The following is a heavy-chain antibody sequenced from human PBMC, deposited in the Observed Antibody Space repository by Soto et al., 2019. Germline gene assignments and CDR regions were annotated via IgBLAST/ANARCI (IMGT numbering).Heavy chain of an antibody. CDR3: ASDRREVYSSGWYYYGMDV. V-gene: IGHV1-18*01. Sequence: ASVKVSCKASGYTFTSYGISWVRQAPGQGLEWMGWISAYNGNTNYAQKLQGRVTMTTDTPTSTAYMELRSLRSDDTAVDYCASDRREVYSSGWYYYGMDVWGQGTTVTVSS. CDR1: GYTFTSYG. CDR2: ISAYNGNT. D-gene: IGHD6-19*01. J-gene: IGHJ6*02.